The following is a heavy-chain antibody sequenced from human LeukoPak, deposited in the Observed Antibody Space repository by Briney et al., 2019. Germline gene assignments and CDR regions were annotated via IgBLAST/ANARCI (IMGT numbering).Heavy chain of an antibody. CDR2: IIPIFGTA. D-gene: IGHD2-15*01. CDR1: GGTFSSYA. V-gene: IGHV1-69*06. Sequence: SVKVSCKASGGTFSSYAISWVRQAPGQGLEWMGGIIPIFGTANYAQKFQGRVTITADKSTSTAYMELSSLRSEDTAVYYCARDHCSGGSCLGGHWGQGTLVTVSS. J-gene: IGHJ4*02. CDR3: ARDHCSGGSCLGGH.